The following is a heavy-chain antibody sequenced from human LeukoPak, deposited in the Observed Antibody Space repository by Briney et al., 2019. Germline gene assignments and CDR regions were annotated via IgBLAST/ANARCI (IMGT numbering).Heavy chain of an antibody. CDR1: EFTFGDYA. CDR3: ATMDQSYSSSWYWVADF. CDR2: IRSKTYGGTT. Sequence: GGSLRLSCISSEFTFGDYAVSWFRQAPGKGLEWVGFIRSKTYGGTTEYAASVKTRFTISRDDSKNIAYLQMTSLKTEDTAMYYCATMDQSYSSSWYWVADFWGQGTLVTVSS. V-gene: IGHV3-49*03. J-gene: IGHJ4*02. D-gene: IGHD6-13*01.